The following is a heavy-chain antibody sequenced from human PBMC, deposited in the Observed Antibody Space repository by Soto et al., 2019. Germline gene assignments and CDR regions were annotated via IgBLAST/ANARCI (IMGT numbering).Heavy chain of an antibody. CDR2: INHSGST. V-gene: IGHV4-34*01. D-gene: IGHD6-6*01. CDR1: GGSFSGYY. Sequence: QVQLQQWGAGLLKPSETLSLTCAVYGGSFSGYYWSWIRQPPGKGLEWIGEINHSGSTNYNPSLKGRVTISVETSKNQLSLKLSSVTGADTAVYYCARGYRSSSSPPYFDYWGQGTLVTVSS. CDR3: ARGYRSSSSPPYFDY. J-gene: IGHJ4*02.